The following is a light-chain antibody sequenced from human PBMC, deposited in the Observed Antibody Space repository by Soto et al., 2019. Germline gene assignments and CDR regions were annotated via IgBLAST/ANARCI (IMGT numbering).Light chain of an antibody. Sequence: EIVLTQSPCTLSLSPGDRATLSCRASQSLSVSYIAWYQQKPGQAPRLLIYSTSTRAAGIPDRVTGRGSGTHFTLAISRLETDDFDVDYCHHFGDSPQTFGQGTTVEV. CDR2: STS. J-gene: IGKJ1*01. CDR1: QSLSVSY. CDR3: HHFGDSPQT. V-gene: IGKV3-20*01.